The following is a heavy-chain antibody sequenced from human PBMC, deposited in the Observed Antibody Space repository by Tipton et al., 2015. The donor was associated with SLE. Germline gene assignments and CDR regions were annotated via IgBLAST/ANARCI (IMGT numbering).Heavy chain of an antibody. V-gene: IGHV4-61*02. CDR1: GGSISSGVYY. J-gene: IGHJ4*02. Sequence: TLSLTCTVSGGSISSGVYYWSWIRQHPGKGLGWIGRIFTSGSTNYNPSLKSRVTMSVDTSKNQFSLKLSSVTAADTAVYYCALDSSGYFDYWGQGTLVTVSS. CDR3: ALDSSGYFDY. CDR2: IFTSGST. D-gene: IGHD3-22*01.